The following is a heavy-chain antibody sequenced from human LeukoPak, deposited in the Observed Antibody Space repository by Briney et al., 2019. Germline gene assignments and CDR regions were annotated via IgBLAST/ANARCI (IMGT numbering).Heavy chain of an antibody. J-gene: IGHJ4*02. CDR1: GFTFSSYG. CDR3: TKDRTIFGVVEAFDY. Sequence: GGSLRLSCAASGFTFSSYGMHWVRQAPGKGLEWVAFIRYDGSNKYYADSVKGRFTISRDNSKNTLYLQMNSMRPEDTAVYYCTKDRTIFGVVEAFDYWGQGTLVTVSS. CDR2: IRYDGSNK. V-gene: IGHV3-30*02. D-gene: IGHD3-3*01.